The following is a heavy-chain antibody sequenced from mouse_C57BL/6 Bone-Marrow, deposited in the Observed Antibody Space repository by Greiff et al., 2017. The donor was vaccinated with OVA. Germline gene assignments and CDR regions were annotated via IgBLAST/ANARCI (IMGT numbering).Heavy chain of an antibody. J-gene: IGHJ3*01. V-gene: IGHV5-4*01. D-gene: IGHD2-12*01. CDR3: ARDLRRTPAWFAY. CDR2: ISDGGSYT. Sequence: EVMLVESGGGLVKPGGSLKLSCAASGFTFSSYAMSWVRQTPGKRLEWVATISDGGSYTYYPDNVKGRFTIFRDNAKNNLYLQMSHLKSEDTAMYYCARDLRRTPAWFAYWGQGTLVTVSA. CDR1: GFTFSSYA.